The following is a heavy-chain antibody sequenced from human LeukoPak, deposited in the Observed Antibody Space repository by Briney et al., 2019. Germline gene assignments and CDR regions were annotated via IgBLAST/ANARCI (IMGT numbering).Heavy chain of an antibody. CDR2: ISASGSTT. CDR3: AKELVRGNDFSYGLDV. V-gene: IGHV3-23*01. D-gene: IGHD3-10*01. CDR1: GFTFSSYA. J-gene: IGHJ6*02. Sequence: PGGSLRLSCAASGFTFSSYAMSWVRQAPGKGLEWVSAISASGSTTYYADSVKGRFTISRDDSKNTLYLQMINLRAEDTAVYYSAKELVRGNDFSYGLDVWGQGTTVTVSS.